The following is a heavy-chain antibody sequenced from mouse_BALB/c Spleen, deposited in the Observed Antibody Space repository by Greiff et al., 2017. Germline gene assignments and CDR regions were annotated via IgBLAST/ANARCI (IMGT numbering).Heavy chain of an antibody. J-gene: IGHJ2*01. V-gene: IGHV7-3*02. CDR3: ARDEGSLYFDY. Sequence: EVMLVESGGGLVQPGGSLRLSCATSGFTFTDYYMSWVRQPPGKALEWLGFIRNKANGYTTEYSASVKGRFTISRDNSKSILYLQMNTLRAEDSATYYCARDEGSLYFDYWGQGTTLTVSS. CDR1: GFTFTDYY. CDR2: IRNKANGYTT.